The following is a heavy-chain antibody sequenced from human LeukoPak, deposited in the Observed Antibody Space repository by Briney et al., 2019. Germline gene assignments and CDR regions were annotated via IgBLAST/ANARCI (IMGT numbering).Heavy chain of an antibody. J-gene: IGHJ5*02. CDR2: TYYRSTWYN. D-gene: IGHD2-2*01. CDR1: GDSVSSNSVT. V-gene: IGHV6-1*01. Sequence: SQTLSLTCAISGDSVSSNSVTWNWVRQSPSRGLEWLGRTYYRSTWYNDYAVSVRGRITVNPDTSKNQFSLHLNSVTPEDTAVYYCARRLTQYDCFDPWGQGTLVTVSS. CDR3: ARRLTQYDCFDP.